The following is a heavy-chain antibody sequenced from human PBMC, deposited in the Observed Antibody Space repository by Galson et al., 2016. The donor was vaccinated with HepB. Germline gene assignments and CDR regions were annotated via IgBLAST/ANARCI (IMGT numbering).Heavy chain of an antibody. D-gene: IGHD3-10*01. CDR2: IWYDGSNK. J-gene: IGHJ4*02. CDR3: ARDSYYGSGSPADY. V-gene: IGHV3-33*01. CDR1: GFTFSSYA. Sequence: SLRLSCAASGFTFSSYALHWVRQAPGKGLEWVALIWYDGSNKYYADSVKGRFAISRDNSKNTLYLQMNSLRAEDTAVYYCARDSYYGSGSPADYWGQGTLVTVSS.